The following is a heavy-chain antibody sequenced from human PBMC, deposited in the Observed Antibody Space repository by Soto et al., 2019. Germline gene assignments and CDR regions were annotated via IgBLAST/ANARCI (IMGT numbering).Heavy chain of an antibody. J-gene: IGHJ4*02. CDR3: ARSSLYYDFWSGYTDLDY. CDR2: IKQDGSEK. CDR1: GFTFSSYW. D-gene: IGHD3-3*01. Sequence: SLRLSCAASGFTFSSYWMSWVRQAPGKGLEWVANIKQDGSEKYYVDSVKGRFTISRDNAKNSLYLQMNSLRAEDTAVYYCARSSLYYDFWSGYTDLDYWGQGTLVTVSS. V-gene: IGHV3-7*05.